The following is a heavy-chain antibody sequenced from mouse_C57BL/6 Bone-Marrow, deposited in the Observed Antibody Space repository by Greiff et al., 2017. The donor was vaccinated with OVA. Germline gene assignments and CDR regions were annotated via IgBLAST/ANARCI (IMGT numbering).Heavy chain of an antibody. V-gene: IGHV1-64*01. CDR1: GYTFTSYW. CDR2: IHPNSGST. J-gene: IGHJ3*01. CDR3: ARGRFYYGNYEGFAY. Sequence: QVQLQQPGAELVKPGASVKLSCKASGYTFTSYWMHWVKQRPGQGLEWIGMIHPNSGSTNYNEKFKSKATLTVDKSSSTAYMQLSSLTSEDSAVYYCARGRFYYGNYEGFAYWGQGTLVTVSA. D-gene: IGHD2-1*01.